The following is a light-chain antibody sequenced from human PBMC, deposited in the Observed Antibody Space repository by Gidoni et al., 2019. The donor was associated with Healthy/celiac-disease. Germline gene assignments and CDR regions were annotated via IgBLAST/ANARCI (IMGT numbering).Light chain of an antibody. CDR2: AAS. V-gene: IGKV1-39*01. CDR3: QQCYSSLFT. CDR1: QSISSY. J-gene: IGKJ4*01. Sequence: ENQKNQSPSSLSASVGDRVTITCRASQSISSYLNWYQQQPGKAPKLLIYAASSLQSGVPSRFSGSGSGTDFTLTISSLQPDDFATYYCQQCYSSLFTFXGXTKVEIK.